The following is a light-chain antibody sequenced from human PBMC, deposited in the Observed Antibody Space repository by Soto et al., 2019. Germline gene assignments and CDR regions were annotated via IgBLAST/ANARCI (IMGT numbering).Light chain of an antibody. J-gene: IGLJ1*01. CDR3: SSHAGSNNYV. Sequence: QSALTQPPSASGSPGQSVTISCTGTSSDVGAYNYVSWYQQHPGKAPKLMIYEVSKRPSGVPDRFSGSKSGNTASLTVSGLQAEGEAHYYSSSHAGSNNYVFGTGTKVTVL. CDR1: SSDVGAYNY. V-gene: IGLV2-8*01. CDR2: EVS.